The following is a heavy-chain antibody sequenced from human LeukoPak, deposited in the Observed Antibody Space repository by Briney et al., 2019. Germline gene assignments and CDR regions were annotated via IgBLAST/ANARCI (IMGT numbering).Heavy chain of an antibody. J-gene: IGHJ3*02. D-gene: IGHD4-17*01. CDR1: GGSISSSSYY. CDR2: IYYSGST. V-gene: IGHV4-39*07. CDR3: ARDTDGDYGSAFDI. Sequence: NPSETLSLTCTVSGGSISSSSYYWGWIRQPPGKGLEWIGSIYYSGSTYYNPSLKSRVTISVDTSKNQFSLKLSSVTAADTAVYYCARDTDGDYGSAFDIWGQGTMVTVSS.